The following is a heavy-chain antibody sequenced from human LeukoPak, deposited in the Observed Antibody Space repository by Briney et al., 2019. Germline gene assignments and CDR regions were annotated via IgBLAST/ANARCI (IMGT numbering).Heavy chain of an antibody. D-gene: IGHD5-12*01. CDR1: GDSVSSNSAA. J-gene: IGHJ6*03. Sequence: SQTLSLTCAISGDSVSSNSAAWNWIRQSPSRGLEWLGRTYYRSKWYNDYAVSVKSRITINPDTSKNQFSLQLNSVTPEDTAVYYCARDWGQWLRPYYYMDVWGKGTTVTVSS. CDR2: TYYRSKWYN. V-gene: IGHV6-1*01. CDR3: ARDWGQWLRPYYYMDV.